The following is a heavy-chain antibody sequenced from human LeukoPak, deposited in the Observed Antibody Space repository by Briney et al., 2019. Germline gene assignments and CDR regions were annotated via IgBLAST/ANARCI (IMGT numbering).Heavy chain of an antibody. CDR2: ISHSGFSI. CDR3: ARLVKKSSVDH. J-gene: IGHJ4*02. D-gene: IGHD3-10*01. V-gene: IGHV3-48*03. CDR1: GFTFGDYA. Sequence: GGSLRLSCTASGFTFGDYAMSWVRQAPGKGLEWISYISHSGFSIFYAASVKGRFTISRDNAKNSLYLQMNRLRAEDTAVYYCARLVKKSSVDHWGQGTLVTVSS.